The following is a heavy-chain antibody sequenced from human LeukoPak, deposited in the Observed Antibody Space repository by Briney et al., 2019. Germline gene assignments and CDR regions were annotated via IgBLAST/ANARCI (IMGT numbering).Heavy chain of an antibody. Sequence: ASVKVSCKASGYTFTGYYMHWVRQAPGQGLEWMGWINPNSGGTNYAQKFQGRVAMTRDTSISTAYMELSRLRSDDTAVYYCARVWYYYGSGSYFDRDDAFDIWGQGTMVTVSS. D-gene: IGHD3-10*01. CDR2: INPNSGGT. J-gene: IGHJ3*02. V-gene: IGHV1-2*02. CDR3: ARVWYYYGSGSYFDRDDAFDI. CDR1: GYTFTGYY.